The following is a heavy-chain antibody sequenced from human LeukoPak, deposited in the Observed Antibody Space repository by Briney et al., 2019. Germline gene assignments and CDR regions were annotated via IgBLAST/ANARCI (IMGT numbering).Heavy chain of an antibody. CDR2: IY. J-gene: IGHJ4*02. V-gene: IGHV4-39*01. CDR3: ARQTGSGLFSLP. D-gene: IGHD3-10*01. CDR1: GDSISSSNCY. Sequence: SETLSLTCTVSGDSISSSNCYWGWIRQPPGKGLEWIGSIYNASLKSRVTISVDTSKNQFSLKLSSVTAADTAVYYCARQTGSGLFSLPGGQGTLVTVSS.